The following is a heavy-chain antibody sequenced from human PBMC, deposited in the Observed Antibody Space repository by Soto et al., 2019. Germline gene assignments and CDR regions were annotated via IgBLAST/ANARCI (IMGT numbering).Heavy chain of an antibody. CDR3: ARDVHDCSSTTCYYWFYP. D-gene: IGHD2-2*01. Sequence: EVQLVESGGGLVQPGGSLSLFCAASGFTLSKNWMSWVRQAPGKGLEWVANINQDGSEEHYVDSVRGRFTISRDNAKNSLYLQMNSLRAEDTAVYYCARDVHDCSSTTCYYWFYPWGQGTLVTVSS. V-gene: IGHV3-7*01. J-gene: IGHJ5*02. CDR2: INQDGSEE. CDR1: GFTLSKNW.